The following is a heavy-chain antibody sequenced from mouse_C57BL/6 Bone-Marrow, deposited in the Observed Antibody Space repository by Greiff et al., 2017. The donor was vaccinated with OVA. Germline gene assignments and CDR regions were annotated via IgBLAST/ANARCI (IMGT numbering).Heavy chain of an antibody. D-gene: IGHD4-1*01. CDR2: INPNYGTT. CDR3: ARSRELVPYAMDY. Sequence: VQLKESGPELVKPGASVKISCKASGYSFTDYNMNWVKQSNGKSLEWIGVINPNYGTTSYNQKFKGKATLTVDQSSSTAYMQLNSLTSEDSAVYYWARSRELVPYAMDYWGQGTSVSVSS. V-gene: IGHV1-39*01. CDR1: GYSFTDYN. J-gene: IGHJ4*01.